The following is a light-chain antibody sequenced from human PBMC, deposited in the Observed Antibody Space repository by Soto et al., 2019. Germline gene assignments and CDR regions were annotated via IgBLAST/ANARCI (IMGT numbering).Light chain of an antibody. CDR1: QSVSSNS. V-gene: IGKV3-20*01. J-gene: IGKJ2*01. CDR2: GAS. Sequence: EVVLTQSPGTLSLSPWERATLSCRASQSVSSNSLVWYQQKPGQAPRLLIYGASNRATGIPDRFSASGAGTDFTLTISRLEPEDFAMYYGQQYSSSWYTFGQGTKVEVK. CDR3: QQYSSSWYT.